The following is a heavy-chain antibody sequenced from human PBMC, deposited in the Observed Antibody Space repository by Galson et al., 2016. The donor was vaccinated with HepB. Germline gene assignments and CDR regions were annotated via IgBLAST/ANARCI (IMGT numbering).Heavy chain of an antibody. D-gene: IGHD6-19*01. V-gene: IGHV3-23*01. J-gene: IGHJ3*01. CDR3: AKRLRSSGSGGSNDAFDV. CDR1: GFTFSSCP. CDR2: ISGSGGST. Sequence: SLRLSCAASGFTFSSCPMSWVRQAPGKGLEWVSSISGSGGSTNYADSVKGRFTMSRDNSKNTLYLQMNSLRAEDTALYYCAKRLRSSGSGGSNDAFDVWGQGTMVTVSS.